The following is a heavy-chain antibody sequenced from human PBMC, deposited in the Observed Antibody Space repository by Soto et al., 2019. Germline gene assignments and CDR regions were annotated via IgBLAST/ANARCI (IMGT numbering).Heavy chain of an antibody. Sequence: QVQLQESGPGLVKPSQTLSLTCTVSGGSISSGGYYWSWIRQHPGKGLEWIGYIYYSGSTYYNPSLKRRVTISVATSKNQFSLKLSSVTAADTAVYYCAREGGGGSYYPAFDIWGQGTMVTVSS. CDR3: AREGGGGSYYPAFDI. D-gene: IGHD1-26*01. J-gene: IGHJ3*02. CDR1: GGSISSGGYY. CDR2: IYYSGST. V-gene: IGHV4-31*03.